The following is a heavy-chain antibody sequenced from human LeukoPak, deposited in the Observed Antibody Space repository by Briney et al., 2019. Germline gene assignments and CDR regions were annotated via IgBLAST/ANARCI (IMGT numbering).Heavy chain of an antibody. J-gene: IGHJ4*02. CDR2: IYYSGST. D-gene: IGHD1-1*01. Sequence: PSETLSLTCTVSGGSISSSSYYWGWIRQPPGKGLEWIGSIYYSGSTYYNPSLKSRVTISVDTSKNQFSLKLSSVTAADTAVYYCAREGPRYNWNAVHFDYWGQGTLVTVSS. CDR1: GGSISSSSYY. V-gene: IGHV4-39*02. CDR3: AREGPRYNWNAVHFDY.